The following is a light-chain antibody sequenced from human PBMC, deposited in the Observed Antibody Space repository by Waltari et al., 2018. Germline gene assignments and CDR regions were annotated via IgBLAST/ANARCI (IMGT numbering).Light chain of an antibody. CDR2: EGA. V-gene: IGLV2-23*01. J-gene: IGLJ2*01. CDR3: SSYARSDNSVL. CDR1: SSDVGGYNI. Sequence: QSALTQPASVSGSPGQSITISCTGSSSDVGGYNIVPWYRQFPNKAPQLIIYEGARRPSGVSSRFSASKSGNTASLTISGLQAEDEALYFCSSYARSDNSVLFGGGTQLSVL.